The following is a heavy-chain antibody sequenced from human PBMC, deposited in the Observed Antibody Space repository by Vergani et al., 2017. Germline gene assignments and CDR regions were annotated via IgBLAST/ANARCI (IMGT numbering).Heavy chain of an antibody. V-gene: IGHV4-39*01. CDR1: GASIRSSNYY. CDR3: ARHSXVEWLVKLGWIDP. Sequence: QLQLQESGPGLVKPSATLALTCSVSGASIRSSNYYWGWIRQPPGKGLEWIASIYYSGSTDYNPSLKSRVTISVDTSKNQFSLKLSSVTAADTAVYFCARHSXVEWLVKLGWIDPWGQGTLVTVSS. D-gene: IGHD6-19*01. J-gene: IGHJ5*02. CDR2: IYYSGST.